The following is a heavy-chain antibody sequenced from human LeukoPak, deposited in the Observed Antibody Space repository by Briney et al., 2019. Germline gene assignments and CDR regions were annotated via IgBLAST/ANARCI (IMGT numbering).Heavy chain of an antibody. Sequence: PSETLSLTCTVSGGSISGYYWSWIRQPPGKGLEWIGHIYFSGSTNSNPSLKSRVTISIDTSKYHFSLKLSSVTAADTAVYYCARWGSGYCTSTSCYTGGFFDPWGQGTLVTVSS. V-gene: IGHV4-59*08. CDR2: IYFSGST. CDR3: ARWGSGYCTSTSCYTGGFFDP. J-gene: IGHJ5*02. CDR1: GGSISGYY. D-gene: IGHD2-2*02.